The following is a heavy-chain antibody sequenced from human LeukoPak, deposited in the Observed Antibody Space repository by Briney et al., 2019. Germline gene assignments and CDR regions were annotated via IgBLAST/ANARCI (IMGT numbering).Heavy chain of an antibody. CDR3: AGATMIVVPGDAFDI. CDR2: ISSSSSYI. V-gene: IGHV3-21*01. D-gene: IGHD3-22*01. J-gene: IGHJ3*02. CDR1: GFTFSSYS. Sequence: PGGSLRLSCAASGFTFSSYSMNWVRQAPGKGLEWVSSISSSSSYIYYADSVKGRFTISRDNAKNSLYLQMNSLRAEDTAVYYCAGATMIVVPGDAFDIWGQGTMVTVPS.